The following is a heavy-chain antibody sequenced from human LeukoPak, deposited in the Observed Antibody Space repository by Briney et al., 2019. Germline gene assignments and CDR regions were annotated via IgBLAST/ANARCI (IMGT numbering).Heavy chain of an antibody. Sequence: PSETLSLTCAVSGGSISSSNWWSWVRQPPGKGLEWIGEIYHSGSTNYNPSLKSRVTISVDTSKNQFSLKLSSVTAADTAVYYCARAQGTTGTTYWFDPWGQGTLVTVSS. CDR3: ARAQGTTGTTYWFDP. CDR2: IYHSGST. CDR1: GGSISSSNW. J-gene: IGHJ5*02. V-gene: IGHV4-4*02. D-gene: IGHD1-1*01.